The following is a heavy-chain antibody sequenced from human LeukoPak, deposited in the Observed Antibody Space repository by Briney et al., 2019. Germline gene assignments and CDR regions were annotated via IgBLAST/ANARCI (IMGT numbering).Heavy chain of an antibody. Sequence: ASVKVSCKASGGTFSSYAISWVRQAPGQGLEWMGGIIPIFGTANYAQKFQGRVTVTTATSTSTVYMELRSLRSDDTAVYYCARDGGTAGYSSGSDYWGQGTLVTVSS. CDR2: IIPIFGTA. D-gene: IGHD5-18*01. CDR3: ARDGGTAGYSSGSDY. J-gene: IGHJ4*02. V-gene: IGHV1-69*05. CDR1: GGTFSSYA.